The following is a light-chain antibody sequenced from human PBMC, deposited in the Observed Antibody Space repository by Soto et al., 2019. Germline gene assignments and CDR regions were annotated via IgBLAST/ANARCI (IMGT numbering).Light chain of an antibody. CDR2: DAS. CDR3: QQRSNWPPIT. V-gene: IGKV3-11*01. CDR1: QSVSTY. Sequence: EIVLTQSPATLSLSPGETATLSCRASQSVSTYLAWYQQKPGQAPRLLIYDASNRATGTPARFSGGGSGTDFNLTISSLEPEDSAVYYCQQRSNWPPITFGQGTRLEIK. J-gene: IGKJ5*01.